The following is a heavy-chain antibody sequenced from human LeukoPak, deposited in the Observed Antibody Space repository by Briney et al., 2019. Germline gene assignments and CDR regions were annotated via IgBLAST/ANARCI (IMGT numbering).Heavy chain of an antibody. CDR2: ISYDGSYK. CDR3: ARGQRRHTDMAPSFDY. CDR1: AFTFSSYA. D-gene: IGHD5-18*01. Sequence: HPGGSLRLSCAASAFTFSSYAMHWVRQAPGKGLEWVAVISYDGSYKYYADSMKGRFTISRDNTKNTLYLQMNSLRAEDTAVYYCARGQRRHTDMAPSFDYWGQGTLVTVSS. V-gene: IGHV3-30*04. J-gene: IGHJ4*02.